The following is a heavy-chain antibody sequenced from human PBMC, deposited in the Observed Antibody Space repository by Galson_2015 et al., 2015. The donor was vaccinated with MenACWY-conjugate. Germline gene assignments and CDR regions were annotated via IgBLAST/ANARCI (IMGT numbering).Heavy chain of an antibody. CDR1: GFTFDDYG. J-gene: IGHJ6*02. CDR2: ITGGGGNT. V-gene: IGHV3-23*01. D-gene: IGHD6-6*01. Sequence: SLRLSCAASGFTFDDYGMSWVRQAPGKGLEWVSVITGGGGNTYDADSGKGRFAISRDNSKNTLYLQMNRLRAEDTAVYYCAKGRPQDGMDVWGQWTTVTVSS. CDR3: AKGRPQDGMDV.